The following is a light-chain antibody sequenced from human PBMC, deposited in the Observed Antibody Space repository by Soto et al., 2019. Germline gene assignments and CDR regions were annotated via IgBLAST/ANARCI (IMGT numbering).Light chain of an antibody. CDR3: ASYAGNNNFVL. J-gene: IGLJ2*01. CDR2: EVT. Sequence: QSALAQPPSASGSPGQSVTISCTGTSSDVGAYNYVSWYQQHPGKAPKLVIYEVTERPSGVPERFSGSKSGSTASLTVSGLQAEDEALYYCASYAGNNNFVLFGGGTNLTVL. CDR1: SSDVGAYNY. V-gene: IGLV2-8*01.